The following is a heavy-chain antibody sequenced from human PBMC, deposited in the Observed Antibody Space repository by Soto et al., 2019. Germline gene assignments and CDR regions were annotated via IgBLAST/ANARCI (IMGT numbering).Heavy chain of an antibody. Sequence: QVQLQESGPGLVKPSQTLSLTCTVSGGSISSGGYYWSWIRQHPGKGLEWIGYIYYSGSTYYNPSLKSRVTISVDTSKNQFSLKLSSVTAADTAVYYCARGVSSGYYYAYYYYYGMDVWGQGTTVTVSS. CDR3: ARGVSSGYYYAYYYYYGMDV. CDR2: IYYSGST. J-gene: IGHJ6*02. V-gene: IGHV4-31*03. CDR1: GGSISSGGYY. D-gene: IGHD3-22*01.